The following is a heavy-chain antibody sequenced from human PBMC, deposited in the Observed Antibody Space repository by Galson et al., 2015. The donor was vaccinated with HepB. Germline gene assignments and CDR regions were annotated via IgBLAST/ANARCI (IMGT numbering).Heavy chain of an antibody. D-gene: IGHD1-26*01. CDR3: AREKIVGAYVGKDS. CDR1: GVTFSSYA. V-gene: IGHV3-23*01. Sequence: SLRLSCAGSGVTFSSYAMSWVRQAPGKGLEWVSAISGNGATIYYADSVKGRFTISRDNAKNTLYLQMNSLRAEDTAVYYCAREKIVGAYVGKDSWGQGTLVTVSS. CDR2: ISGNGATI. J-gene: IGHJ5*02.